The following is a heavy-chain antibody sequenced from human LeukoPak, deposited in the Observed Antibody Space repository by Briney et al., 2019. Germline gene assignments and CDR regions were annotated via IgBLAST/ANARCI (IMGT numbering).Heavy chain of an antibody. CDR3: ARDTRYDPNCSSTSCYNYYYYGMDV. Sequence: SVKVSCKASGGTFISYAISWVRQAPGQGLEWLGRIIPILGIADYAQKFQGRVTITADKSTSTAYMELSSLRSEDTAVYYCARDTRYDPNCSSTSCYNYYYYGMDVWGQGTTVTVSS. D-gene: IGHD2-2*02. CDR2: IIPILGIA. J-gene: IGHJ6*02. V-gene: IGHV1-69*04. CDR1: GGTFISYA.